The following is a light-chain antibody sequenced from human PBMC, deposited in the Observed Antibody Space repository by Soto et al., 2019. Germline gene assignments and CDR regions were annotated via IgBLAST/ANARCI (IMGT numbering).Light chain of an antibody. CDR1: SSDVGGYNC. J-gene: IGLJ1*01. Sequence: QSVLTQPASVSGSPGQSITISCTGTSSDVGGYNCVSWYQQHPGKAPKLMIYEVSNRPSGVSNRFSGSKSGNTASLTISGLQAEDEADYYCSSLSTTSTPIVFGSGTKVTVL. V-gene: IGLV2-14*01. CDR2: EVS. CDR3: SSLSTTSTPIV.